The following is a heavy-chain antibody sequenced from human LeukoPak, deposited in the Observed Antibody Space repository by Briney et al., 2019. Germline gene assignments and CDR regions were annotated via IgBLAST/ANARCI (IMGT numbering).Heavy chain of an antibody. CDR3: AREKYYDILTGYYPGALSY. Sequence: GGSLRLSCAASGFTFSSYSMNWVRQAPGKGLEWVSSISSSSSYIYYADSVKGRFTISRDNAKNSLYLQMNSLRAEDTAVYYCAREKYYDILTGYYPGALSYWGQGTLVTVSS. CDR1: GFTFSSYS. CDR2: ISSSSSYI. J-gene: IGHJ4*02. V-gene: IGHV3-21*01. D-gene: IGHD3-9*01.